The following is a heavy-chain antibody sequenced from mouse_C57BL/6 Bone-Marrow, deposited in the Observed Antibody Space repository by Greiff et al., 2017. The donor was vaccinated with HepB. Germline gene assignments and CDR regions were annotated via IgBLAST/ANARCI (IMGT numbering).Heavy chain of an antibody. J-gene: IGHJ3*01. V-gene: IGHV1-82*01. Sequence: QVQLQQSGPELVKPGASVKISCKASGYAFSSSWMNWVKQRPGKGLEWIGRIYPGDGDTNYNGKFKGKATLTADKASSTAYMQLSSLTSADSAVYFCARFGVLRPSWFAYWGQGTLVTVSA. D-gene: IGHD1-2*01. CDR2: IYPGDGDT. CDR3: ARFGVLRPSWFAY. CDR1: GYAFSSSW.